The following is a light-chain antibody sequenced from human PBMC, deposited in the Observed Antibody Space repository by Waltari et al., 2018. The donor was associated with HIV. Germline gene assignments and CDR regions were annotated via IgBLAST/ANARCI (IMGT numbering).Light chain of an antibody. CDR1: NSNIGPGSD. CDR2: DNR. V-gene: IGLV1-40*01. J-gene: IGLJ2*01. Sequence: QSVLTQPPSVSGAPGQRVTIPCTGSNSNIGPGSDAHRYQQLPGSAPKLLMFDNRKRPSGVPDRFSGSKSGTSASLVITGLQAADEAVYYCQSYDNSLSNVVFGGGTKLIVL. CDR3: QSYDNSLSNVV.